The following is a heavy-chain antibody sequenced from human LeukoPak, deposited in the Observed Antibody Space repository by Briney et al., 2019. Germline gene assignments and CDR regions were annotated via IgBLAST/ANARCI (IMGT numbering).Heavy chain of an antibody. Sequence: ASVKVSCKASGYTFTGYYMHWVRQAPGQGLEWMGWINPNSGGTNYAQKFQGRVTMTRDTSIGTAYMELSRLRSDDTAVYYCARASQRYCSSTSCYNPLGSYWGQGTLVTVSS. J-gene: IGHJ4*02. CDR1: GYTFTGYY. CDR3: ARASQRYCSSTSCYNPLGSY. D-gene: IGHD2-2*02. V-gene: IGHV1-2*02. CDR2: INPNSGGT.